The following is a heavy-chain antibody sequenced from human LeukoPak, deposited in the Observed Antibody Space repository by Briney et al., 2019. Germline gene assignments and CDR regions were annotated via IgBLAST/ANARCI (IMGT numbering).Heavy chain of an antibody. J-gene: IGHJ5*02. CDR2: LDYDGNT. D-gene: IGHD1-26*01. CDR3: ARVRGATSNQINWFDP. V-gene: IGHV4-59*01. CDR1: GGSINTYY. Sequence: SETLSLTCAVPGGSINTYYWAWIRQPPGKGLEWIGYLDYDGNTNYNPSLKGRVTISVDTSKTQLSLKLASVTAEDKAVYYCARVRGATSNQINWFDPWGQGTLVTVSS.